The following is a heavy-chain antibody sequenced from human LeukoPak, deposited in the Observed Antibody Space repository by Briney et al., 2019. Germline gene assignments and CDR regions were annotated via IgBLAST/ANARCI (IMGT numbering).Heavy chain of an antibody. CDR1: GSTFDSYA. CDR3: AKDRWETTIGDAFGF. J-gene: IGHJ3*01. V-gene: IGHV3-23*01. CDR2: IGISAGST. Sequence: GGSLRLSCEASGSTFDSYAMSWVRRAPGKGLEWVSTIGISAGSTYYADAVKGRFTISRDNSKKTVILQMNRLRVEDTAVYYCAKDRWETTIGDAFGFWGQGTKVAVSS. D-gene: IGHD4-17*01.